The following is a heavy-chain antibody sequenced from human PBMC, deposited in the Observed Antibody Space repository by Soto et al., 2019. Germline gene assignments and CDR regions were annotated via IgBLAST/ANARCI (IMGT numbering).Heavy chain of an antibody. D-gene: IGHD6-13*01. Sequence: GGSLRLSCAASGCSFSNYAMTWVRQAPGKGLEWVSYISSSSIAIYYADSVKGRFTISRDNAKNSLYLQMNSLRAEDTAVYYCARLRGSSNWETPSWGQGTLVTVSS. CDR2: ISSSSIAI. CDR1: GCSFSNYA. J-gene: IGHJ4*02. V-gene: IGHV3-48*01. CDR3: ARLRGSSNWETPS.